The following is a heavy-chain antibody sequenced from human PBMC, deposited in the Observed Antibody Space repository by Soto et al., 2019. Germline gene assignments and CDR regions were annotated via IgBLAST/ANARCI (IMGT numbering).Heavy chain of an antibody. J-gene: IGHJ4*02. V-gene: IGHV4-34*01. CDR3: TRGHIQGHSGNDSPLDY. CDR1: GGSFSGYF. D-gene: IGHD5-12*01. CDR2: INHSGST. Sequence: QVQLQQWGAGLLKPSETLSLTCAVYGGSFSGYFWSWIRQPPGEGLEWIGEINHSGSTNYNPPLKSRVTISVDTSRNQFSLKLSSVTAADTAVYYCTRGHIQGHSGNDSPLDYWGQGTLVTVSS.